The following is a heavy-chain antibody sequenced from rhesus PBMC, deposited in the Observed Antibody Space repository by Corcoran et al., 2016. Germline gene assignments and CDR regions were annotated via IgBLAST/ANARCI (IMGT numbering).Heavy chain of an antibody. CDR3: ARVGSSWSEWDTVGTEWYFDL. D-gene: IGHD5-42*01. CDR2: IYGSGGSN. V-gene: IGHV4S14*01. J-gene: IGHJ2*01. Sequence: QVQLQESGPGLVKPSETLSLTCAVSGYSISSGYYWGWIRQPPGKGLEWIGSIYGSGGSNYLNPSLKSRGTLSGDTSKNQVSLKRSSGTAADTAVYYWARVGSSWSEWDTVGTEWYFDLWGPGTPITISS. CDR1: GYSISSGYY.